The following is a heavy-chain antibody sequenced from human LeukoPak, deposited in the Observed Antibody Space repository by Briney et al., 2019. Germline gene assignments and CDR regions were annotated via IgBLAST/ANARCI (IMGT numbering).Heavy chain of an antibody. V-gene: IGHV4-34*01. CDR3: VRGGIAAAADY. Sequence: PSETLSLTCAVYGGSFSGYYWSWIRQPPGKGLEWIGEINHSGSTNYNPSLKSRVTISVDTSKNQFSLKLSSVTAADTAVYYCVRGGIAAAADYWGQGTLVTVSS. CDR2: INHSGST. CDR1: GGSFSGYY. J-gene: IGHJ4*02. D-gene: IGHD6-13*01.